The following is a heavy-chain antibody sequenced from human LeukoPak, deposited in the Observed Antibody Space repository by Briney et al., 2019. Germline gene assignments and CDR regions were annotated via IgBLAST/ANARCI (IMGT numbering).Heavy chain of an antibody. Sequence: SETLSLSCSVSGGSISSYSRSWIRQPPGKGLEWIGYISYSGNTNYNPSLKSRVTISVDTSKNQFSLKLSSVTAADTAVYYCATRSTGVAATFDCWGQGALVTVSS. V-gene: IGHV4-59*01. J-gene: IGHJ4*02. D-gene: IGHD2-15*01. CDR3: ATRSTGVAATFDC. CDR2: ISYSGNT. CDR1: GGSISSYS.